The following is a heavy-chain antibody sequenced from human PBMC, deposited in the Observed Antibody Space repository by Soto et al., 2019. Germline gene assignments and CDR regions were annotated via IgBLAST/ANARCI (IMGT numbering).Heavy chain of an antibody. D-gene: IGHD6-19*01. CDR3: AKNEGYSSGWYLD. CDR1: GFTFSSYG. V-gene: IGHV3-23*01. J-gene: IGHJ4*02. CDR2: ISGSGGST. Sequence: EVQQLESGGGLVQPGGSLRLSCAASGFTFSSYGMSWVRQAPGKGLACVSAISGSGGSTYNADSVKGRFTISRDNSKNTLYLQMNSLRAEDTAVYYCAKNEGYSSGWYLDWGQGTLVTVSS.